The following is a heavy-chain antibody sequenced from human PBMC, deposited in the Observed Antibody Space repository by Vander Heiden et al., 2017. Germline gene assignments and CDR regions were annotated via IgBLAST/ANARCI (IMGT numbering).Heavy chain of an antibody. D-gene: IGHD3-10*01. CDR2: TWYDGSRK. CDR1: GLTLSNYG. CDR3: ARDGRVRGIIIRPYYYYGMDV. V-gene: IGHV3-33*01. J-gene: IGHJ6*02. Sequence: VQLLESGGGVVQPGRSLRLSCAASGLTLSNYGIHWVRQAPGKGLEWVAVTWYDGSRKYFADPVQDRFSISRDNSKVFLQMNSLRAEDTAVYYCARDGRVRGIIIRPYYYYGMDVWGQGTAVTVSS.